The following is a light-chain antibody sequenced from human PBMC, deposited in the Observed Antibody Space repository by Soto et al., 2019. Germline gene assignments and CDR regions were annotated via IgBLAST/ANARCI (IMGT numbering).Light chain of an antibody. V-gene: IGKV3-11*01. Sequence: VLTPSAATLSLSRSERATLSFSASPSVTNFLAWYQQKPGQAPRLLIYGAFNRATGIPARFSGSGSGTDFTLTISSLEPEDSAVYYCRQRNVWPPVTFGQGTRLEIK. CDR3: RQRNVWPPVT. J-gene: IGKJ5*01. CDR2: GAF. CDR1: PSVTNF.